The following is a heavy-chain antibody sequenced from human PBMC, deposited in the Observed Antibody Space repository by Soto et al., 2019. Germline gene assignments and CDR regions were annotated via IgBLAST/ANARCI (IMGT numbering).Heavy chain of an antibody. CDR1: GGSISSYY. CDR3: ARDRIGRDGYRNFDY. V-gene: IGHV4-59*01. J-gene: IGHJ4*02. D-gene: IGHD5-12*01. Sequence: PSETLSLTCTVSGGSISSYYWSWIRQPPGKGLEWIGYIYYSGSTNYNPSLKSRVTISVDTSKNQFSLKLSSVTAADTAVYYCARDRIGRDGYRNFDYWGQGTLVTSPQ. CDR2: IYYSGST.